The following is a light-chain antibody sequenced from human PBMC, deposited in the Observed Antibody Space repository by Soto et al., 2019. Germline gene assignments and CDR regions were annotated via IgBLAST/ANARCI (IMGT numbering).Light chain of an antibody. CDR3: QQYKNWPPLS. CDR2: GTS. V-gene: IGKV3-15*01. Sequence: DIVMTQSPATLSVSPGERATLFCRASQSISSNLAWYQQKAGQAPRLLIYGTSTRATGIPARFSGSGSGTEFTLTISSLQSEDSAVYYCQQYKNWPPLSFGGGTKVEIK. J-gene: IGKJ4*01. CDR1: QSISSN.